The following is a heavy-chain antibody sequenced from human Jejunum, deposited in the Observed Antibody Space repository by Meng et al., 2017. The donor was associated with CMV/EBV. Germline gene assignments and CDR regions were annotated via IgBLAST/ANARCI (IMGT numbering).Heavy chain of an antibody. J-gene: IGHJ4*02. V-gene: IGHV1-69*05. CDR2: IIPGFGTP. CDR3: ARARGRLITMVRGWSFDY. Sequence: IVRNYAVTWVRQAPGQGLEWMGGIIPGFGTPIYAQKFQGRVTITRDDSTSTAYMDLGSLRSEDTAVYYCARARGRLITMVRGWSFDYWGQGTLVTVSS. D-gene: IGHD3-10*01. CDR1: IVRNYA.